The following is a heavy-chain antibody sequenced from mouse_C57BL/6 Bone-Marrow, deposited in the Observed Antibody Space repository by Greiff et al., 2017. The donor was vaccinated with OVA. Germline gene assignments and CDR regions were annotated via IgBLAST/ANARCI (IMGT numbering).Heavy chain of an antibody. D-gene: IGHD1-1*01. CDR2: IDPSDSYT. Sequence: QVQLQQPGAELVMPGASVKLSCKASGYTFTSYWMHWVKQRPGQGLEWIGEIDPSDSYTNYNQKFKGKSTLTVDKSSSTAYMQLSSLTSEDSAVYYCARKYYGSSDGNYAMDYWGQGTSVTVSS. J-gene: IGHJ4*01. CDR3: ARKYYGSSDGNYAMDY. V-gene: IGHV1-69*01. CDR1: GYTFTSYW.